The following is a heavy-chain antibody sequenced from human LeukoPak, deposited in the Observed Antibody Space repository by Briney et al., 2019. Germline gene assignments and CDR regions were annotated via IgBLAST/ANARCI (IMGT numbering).Heavy chain of an antibody. V-gene: IGHV3-13*01. CDR1: GFTFSSYD. D-gene: IGHD1-7*01. CDR3: ARGLGRNYVLSYYGMDV. CDR2: IGTAGDT. Sequence: PGGSLRLSCAASGFTFSSYDMHWVRQATGKGLEWVSAIGTAGDTYYPGSVKGRFTISRKNAKNSLYLQMNSLRAGDTAVYYCARGLGRNYVLSYYGMDVWGQGTTVTVSS. J-gene: IGHJ6*02.